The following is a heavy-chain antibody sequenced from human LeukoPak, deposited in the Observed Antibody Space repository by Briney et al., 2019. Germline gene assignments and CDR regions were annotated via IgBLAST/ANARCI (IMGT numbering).Heavy chain of an antibody. CDR2: IKSKTDGGTT. Sequence: PGGSLRLSCAASGFTFSNVWMSWVRQAPGKGLQWVGRIKSKTDGGTTDYAAPVEGRFTISRDDSKNILSLQMNSLKTEDTAVYYCTTGSYYDSTDYWGQGTLVTVSS. CDR1: GFTFSNVW. V-gene: IGHV3-15*01. CDR3: TTGSYYDSTDY. J-gene: IGHJ4*02. D-gene: IGHD3-22*01.